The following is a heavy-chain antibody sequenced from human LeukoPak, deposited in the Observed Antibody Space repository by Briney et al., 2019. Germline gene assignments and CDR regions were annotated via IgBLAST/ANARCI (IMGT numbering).Heavy chain of an antibody. CDR2: IYYSGST. J-gene: IGHJ4*02. V-gene: IGHV4-39*01. D-gene: IGHD3-22*01. CDR3: ARQGGDYYDSSGHDY. CDR1: GGSISSSSYY. Sequence: SETLSLTCTVSGGSISSSSYYWGWIRQPPGKGLEWVGSIYYSGSTYYNPSLKSRVTISVDTSKNQFSLKLSSVTAADTAVYYCARQGGDYYDSSGHDYWGQGTLVTVSS.